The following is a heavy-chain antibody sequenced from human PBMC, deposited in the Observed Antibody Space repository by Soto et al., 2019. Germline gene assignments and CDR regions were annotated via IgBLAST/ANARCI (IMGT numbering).Heavy chain of an antibody. Sequence: QVQLVESGGGVLQPGSSLRLSCAASGFSVSIYGMHWVRQAPGKGLEWVAVIWYDGTNKYYGDSVKGRVTISSDTSKNTLNLHMNSLSAEDTAVYYCARDRHEINSYAYHYGMDVWGQGTTVTVSS. CDR3: ARDRHEINSYAYHYGMDV. CDR1: GFSVSIYG. D-gene: IGHD1-1*01. CDR2: IWYDGTNK. V-gene: IGHV3-33*01. J-gene: IGHJ6*02.